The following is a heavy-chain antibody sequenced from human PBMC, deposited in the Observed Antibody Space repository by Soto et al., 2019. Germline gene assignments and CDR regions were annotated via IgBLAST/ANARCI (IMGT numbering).Heavy chain of an antibody. CDR3: AKVVVAATRHTDFDS. V-gene: IGHV4-39*02. CDR1: GGSININNYY. D-gene: IGHD2-15*01. Sequence: SETLSLTCTVSGGSININNYYWAWIRQPPGKGLAWIASIYYDGSTYYNPSLKSRVSISVDTSKNHFSLKLSSATAADTAVYYCAKVVVAATRHTDFDSWGQGTLVTV. CDR2: IYYDGST. J-gene: IGHJ4*02.